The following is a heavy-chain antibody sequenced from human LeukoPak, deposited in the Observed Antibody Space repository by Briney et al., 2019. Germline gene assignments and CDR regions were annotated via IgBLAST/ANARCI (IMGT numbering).Heavy chain of an antibody. Sequence: WGSLSFSCAASGFAFSSYAMSWDGQAPGNGLEWVSAISGSGGSTYYADSVKGRFTISRDNSKNTLYLQMNSLRAEDTAVYYCAKGRGSYSSRHFDYWGQGTLVTVSS. V-gene: IGHV3-23*01. CDR1: GFAFSSYA. CDR3: AKGRGSYSSRHFDY. CDR2: ISGSGGST. J-gene: IGHJ4*02. D-gene: IGHD1-26*01.